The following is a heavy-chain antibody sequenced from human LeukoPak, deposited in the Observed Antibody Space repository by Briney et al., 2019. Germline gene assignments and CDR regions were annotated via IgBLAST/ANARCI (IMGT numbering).Heavy chain of an antibody. Sequence: PGGSLRLSCAASGFTFSNYAMSWVRQAPGRGLEWVSAITNSGGDTSYADSVMGRFTLSRDNSKNTLFLQMNSLRAEDTAVYYCAKGGCSGGSCYSDYYYYGMDVWGQGTTVTVSS. CDR3: AKGGCSGGSCYSDYYYYGMDV. V-gene: IGHV3-23*01. CDR1: GFTFSNYA. D-gene: IGHD2-15*01. CDR2: ITNSGGDT. J-gene: IGHJ6*02.